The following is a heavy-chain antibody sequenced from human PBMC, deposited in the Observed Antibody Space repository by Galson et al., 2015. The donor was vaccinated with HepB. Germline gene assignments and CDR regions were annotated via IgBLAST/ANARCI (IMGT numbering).Heavy chain of an antibody. Sequence: SLRLSCAASGFTFSSYAMSWVRQAPGKGLEWVSVISGSGDNTHYADSVKGRFTISRDNSTNTLSLQMNSLRAEDTAVYYCAKHRFRFHSGNYYRDYNYAMDVWGQGTTVTVSS. CDR1: GFTFSSYA. V-gene: IGHV3-23*01. J-gene: IGHJ6*02. D-gene: IGHD1-26*01. CDR2: ISGSGDNT. CDR3: AKHRFRFHSGNYYRDYNYAMDV.